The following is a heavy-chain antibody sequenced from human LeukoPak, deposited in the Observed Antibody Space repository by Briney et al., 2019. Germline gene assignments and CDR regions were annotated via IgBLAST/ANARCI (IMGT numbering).Heavy chain of an antibody. V-gene: IGHV3-7*01. CDR3: ARDFYGDYSHYYYMDV. CDR1: GFTFSNSW. Sequence: GGSLRLSCAASGFTFSNSWMAWIRQAPEKGLEFVANIKPDGSVRNYMDSLKGRFTISRDNAKNSLYLQMNSLGAGDTALYYCARDFYGDYSHYYYMDVWGKGTTVTVSS. D-gene: IGHD4-17*01. J-gene: IGHJ6*03. CDR2: IKPDGSVR.